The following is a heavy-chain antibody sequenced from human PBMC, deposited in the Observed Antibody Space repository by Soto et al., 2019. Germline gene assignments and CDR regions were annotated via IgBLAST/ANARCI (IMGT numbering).Heavy chain of an antibody. Sequence: EVQLVESGGGLVQPGGSLRLSCAASGFTFSSYWMQRVRQAPEKGLVWVSRINSDGSSTTYADSVKGRFTISRDNAKNTLYLQMNSLRAEDTAVYYCARVETCSSTSCYSVFDYWGQGTLVTVSS. V-gene: IGHV3-74*03. J-gene: IGHJ4*02. CDR1: GFTFSSYW. CDR3: ARVETCSSTSCYSVFDY. CDR2: INSDGSST. D-gene: IGHD2-2*01.